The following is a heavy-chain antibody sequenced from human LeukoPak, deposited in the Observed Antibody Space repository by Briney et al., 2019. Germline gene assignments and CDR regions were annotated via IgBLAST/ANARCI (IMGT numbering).Heavy chain of an antibody. CDR3: ATANHYDSIGYHIDY. CDR2: INPSGGST. Sequence: EASVKVSRKPSGYTFISYYMHWVRQAPGQGLEWMGIINPSGGSTSYAQKFQGRVTMTRDTSTSTVYMELSSLRSEDTAVYYCATANHYDSIGYHIDYWGQGTLVTVSS. CDR1: GYTFISYY. D-gene: IGHD3-22*01. J-gene: IGHJ4*02. V-gene: IGHV1-46*03.